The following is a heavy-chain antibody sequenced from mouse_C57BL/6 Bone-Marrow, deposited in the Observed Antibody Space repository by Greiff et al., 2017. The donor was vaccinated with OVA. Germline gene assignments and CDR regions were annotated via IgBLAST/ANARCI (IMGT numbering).Heavy chain of an antibody. J-gene: IGHJ3*01. CDR1: GYTFTSYG. CDR3: ARWGAQATSY. Sequence: QVQLQPSGAELARPGASVKLSCKASGYTFTSYGISWVKQRTGQGLEWIGEIYPRSGNTYYNEKFKGKATLTADKSASTAYMELRSLTSEDSAVYFCARWGAQATSYWGQGTLVTVSA. D-gene: IGHD3-2*02. CDR2: IYPRSGNT. V-gene: IGHV1-81*01.